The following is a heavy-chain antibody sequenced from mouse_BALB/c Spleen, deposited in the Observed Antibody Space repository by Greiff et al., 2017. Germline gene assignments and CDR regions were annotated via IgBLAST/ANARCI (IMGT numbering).Heavy chain of an antibody. CDR3: ARSNSWVFDY. V-gene: IGHV1S81*02. Sequence: QVQLQQPGAELVKPGASVKLSCKASGYTFTSYWMHWVKQRPGQGLEWIGEINPSNGRTNYNEKFKSKATLTVDKSSSTAYMQLSSLTSEDSAVYYCARSNSWVFDYWGQGTTLTVSS. J-gene: IGHJ2*01. CDR2: INPSNGRT. D-gene: IGHD3-1*01. CDR1: GYTFTSYW.